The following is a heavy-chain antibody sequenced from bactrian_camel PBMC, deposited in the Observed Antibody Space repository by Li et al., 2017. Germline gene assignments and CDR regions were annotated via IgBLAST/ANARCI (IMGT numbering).Heavy chain of an antibody. CDR3: AADQLYGTCRDVLDFPA. CDR1: GSSYRAYC. CDR2: ISTGGST. V-gene: IGHV3S53*01. D-gene: IGHD6*01. J-gene: IGHJ4*01. Sequence: QVQLVESGGGSVQPGGSLRLSCAYSGSSYRAYCWGWFRQVPGKEREGVAIISTGGSTDYADSVKGRFIITRDKAKDLVYLQMNGLQPEDTGVYYCAADQLYGTCRDVLDFPARGQGTQVTVS.